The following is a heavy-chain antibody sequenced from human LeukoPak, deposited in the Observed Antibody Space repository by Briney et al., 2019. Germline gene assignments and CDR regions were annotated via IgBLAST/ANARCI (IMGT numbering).Heavy chain of an antibody. J-gene: IGHJ6*03. Sequence: ASVRVSCKASGYTFTGYYMHWVRQAPGQGREWMGRINPNSGGTNYAQKFQGRVTMTRDTSISTAYMELSRLRSDDTAVYYCARFVPLTMVRGVIITDHYMDVWGKGTTVTVSS. V-gene: IGHV1-2*06. CDR3: ARFVPLTMVRGVIITDHYMDV. D-gene: IGHD3-10*01. CDR2: INPNSGGT. CDR1: GYTFTGYY.